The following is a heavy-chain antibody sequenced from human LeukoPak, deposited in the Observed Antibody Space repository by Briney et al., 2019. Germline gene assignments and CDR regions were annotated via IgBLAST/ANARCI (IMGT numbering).Heavy chain of an antibody. CDR1: GFTFGDYA. J-gene: IGHJ6*03. CDR2: IRSKAYGGTT. CDR3: ARGIEVGSGYMDV. D-gene: IGHD3-22*01. Sequence: PGGSLRLSCTASGFTFGDYAMSWFRQAPGKGLEWVGFIRSKAYGGTTEYAASVKGRFTISRDDSKSIAYLQMNSLRAEDTAVYYCARGIEVGSGYMDVWGKGTTVTISS. V-gene: IGHV3-49*03.